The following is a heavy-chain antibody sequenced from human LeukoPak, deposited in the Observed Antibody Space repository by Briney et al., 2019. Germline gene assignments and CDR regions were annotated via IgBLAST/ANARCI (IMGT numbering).Heavy chain of an antibody. CDR2: IYTSGST. D-gene: IGHD2-15*01. J-gene: IGHJ4*02. CDR3: ARIYCSGGSCYYFDY. V-gene: IGHV4-4*07. Sequence: SETLSLTCTVSGGSISSYYWSWIRQPAGKGLERIGRIYTSGSTNYNPSLKSRVTMSVDTSKNQFSLKLSSVTAADTAVYYCARIYCSGGSCYYFDYWGQGTLVTVSS. CDR1: GGSISSYY.